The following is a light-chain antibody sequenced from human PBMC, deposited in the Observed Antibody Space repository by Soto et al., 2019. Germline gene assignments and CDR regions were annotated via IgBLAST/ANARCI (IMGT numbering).Light chain of an antibody. CDR1: SSDVGGYNY. V-gene: IGLV2-14*01. Sequence: QSALTQPASVSGSPGQSITVSCTGTSSDVGGYNYVSWYQQHPGKAPKLMIYEVRNRPSGVSNRFSGSKSGNTASLTISGLQAEDEADYYCSSYSSTTLVFGTGTKLTVL. J-gene: IGLJ1*01. CDR3: SSYSSTTLV. CDR2: EVR.